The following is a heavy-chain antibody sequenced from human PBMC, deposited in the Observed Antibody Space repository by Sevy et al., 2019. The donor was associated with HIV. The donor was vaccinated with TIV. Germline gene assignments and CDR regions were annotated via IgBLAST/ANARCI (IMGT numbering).Heavy chain of an antibody. V-gene: IGHV3-7*01. CDR3: ARLLGYCSSTSCWDWFDP. CDR1: GFTFSSYW. D-gene: IGHD2-2*01. J-gene: IGHJ5*02. CDR2: IKQDGSEK. Sequence: GGSLRLSCAASGFTFSSYWMSWVRQAPGKGLEWVANIKQDGSEKYYVDSVKGRFTIARDNAKNSLYLQMNSLRAEDTAVYYCARLLGYCSSTSCWDWFDPWGQGTLVTVSS.